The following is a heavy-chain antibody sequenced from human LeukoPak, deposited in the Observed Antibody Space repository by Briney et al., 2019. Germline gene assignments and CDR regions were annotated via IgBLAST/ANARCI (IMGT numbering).Heavy chain of an antibody. CDR3: ARGGPDSSDYSSLFDY. D-gene: IGHD3-22*01. CDR1: GFTFSSYA. J-gene: IGHJ4*02. CDR2: INSDGSSR. Sequence: PGRSLRLSCAASGFTFSSYAMHWVRQAPGKGLVWVSRINSDGSSRHYADSVKGRFTISRDNAKNTLHLQMTSLRAEDTAVYYCARGGPDSSDYSSLFDYWGRGILVTVSS. V-gene: IGHV3-74*01.